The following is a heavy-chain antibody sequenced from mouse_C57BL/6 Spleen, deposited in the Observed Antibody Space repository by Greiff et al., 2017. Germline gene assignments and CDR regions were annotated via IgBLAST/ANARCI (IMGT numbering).Heavy chain of an antibody. CDR2: IYPGSGST. V-gene: IGHV1-55*01. CDR3: AGYYYGSSYDYYAMDD. D-gene: IGHD1-1*01. J-gene: IGHJ4*01. Sequence: QVQLQQPGAELVKPGASVKMSCKASGYTFTSYWITWVKQRPGQGLEWIGDIYPGSGSTNYNEKFKSKATLTVDTSSSTAYMQLSSLTSEDSAVYYCAGYYYGSSYDYYAMDDWGQGTSVTVSS. CDR1: GYTFTSYW.